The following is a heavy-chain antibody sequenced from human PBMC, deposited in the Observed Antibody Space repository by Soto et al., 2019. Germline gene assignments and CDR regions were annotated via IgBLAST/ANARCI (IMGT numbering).Heavy chain of an antibody. J-gene: IGHJ4*02. CDR3: ASTTTYYYDSSGYPFDY. Sequence: SEILSLTCAVYGGXFSGYYWSWIRQHPGKGLEWIGYIYYSGSTYYNPSLKSRVTISVDTSKNQFSLKLSSVTAADTAVYYCASTTTYYYDSSGYPFDYWGQGTLVTSPQ. CDR2: IYYSGST. V-gene: IGHV4-31*11. CDR1: GGXFSGYY. D-gene: IGHD3-22*01.